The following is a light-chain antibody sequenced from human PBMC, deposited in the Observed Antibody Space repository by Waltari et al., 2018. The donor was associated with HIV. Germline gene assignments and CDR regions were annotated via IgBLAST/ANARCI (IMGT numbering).Light chain of an antibody. CDR2: YGA. CDR1: NIGSKS. J-gene: IGLJ2*01. Sequence: SYVLTQPPSVSVAPGQTDGITCGGDNIGSKSVHWLHQKLGQAPALLIYYGAYRPSGSPERFSVSYSDNSATLTIGRVEAGEEADYYCQVWDSGSAHVVFGGGTNLSVL. V-gene: IGLV3-21*02. CDR3: QVWDSGSAHVV.